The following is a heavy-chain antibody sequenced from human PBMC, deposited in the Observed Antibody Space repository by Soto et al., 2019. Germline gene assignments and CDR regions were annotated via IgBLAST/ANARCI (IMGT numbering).Heavy chain of an antibody. CDR1: GGSISSGRFY. V-gene: IGHV4-31*03. J-gene: IGHJ4*02. Sequence: QVQLQESGPGLVKPSQTLTLTCTVSGGSISSGRFYWSWIRQHPGKGLEWIGHISDSGSSYYNPSLASRVTISVDTSENQFSLKLSAVTAADTAVYFCARTTFCDIFTAYYSLFDYWGQGTKVTVSS. CDR2: ISDSGSS. CDR3: ARTTFCDIFTAYYSLFDY. D-gene: IGHD3-9*01.